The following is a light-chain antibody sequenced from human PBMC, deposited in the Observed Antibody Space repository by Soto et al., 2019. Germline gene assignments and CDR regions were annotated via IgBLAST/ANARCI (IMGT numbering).Light chain of an antibody. J-gene: IGLJ3*02. CDR3: QSYDSSLGGVV. CDR2: NNN. V-gene: IGLV1-40*01. Sequence: QSVLTQPPSVSGAPGERVAISCTGSSSNVGAGYDVHWYQQLPGTAPKLLIYNNNNRPSGVPDRFSGSRSGTSASLAITGLQADDEADYHCQSYDSSLGGVVFGGGTKLNRP. CDR1: SSNVGAGYD.